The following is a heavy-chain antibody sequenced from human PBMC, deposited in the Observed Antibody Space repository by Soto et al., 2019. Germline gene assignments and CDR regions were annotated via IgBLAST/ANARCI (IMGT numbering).Heavy chain of an antibody. Sequence: SVKVSCKASGGTFNSYDINWVRQAPGQGLEWMGGIIPIVETPKYAQKFQGRVTITADESTNTVYMELSSLRSEDTAMYYCARLSRPNYYDTSGFFTDNWSDPWGPGTLVTVSS. D-gene: IGHD3-22*01. V-gene: IGHV1-69*13. J-gene: IGHJ5*02. CDR3: ARLSRPNYYDTSGFFTDNWSDP. CDR2: IIPIVETP. CDR1: GGTFNSYD.